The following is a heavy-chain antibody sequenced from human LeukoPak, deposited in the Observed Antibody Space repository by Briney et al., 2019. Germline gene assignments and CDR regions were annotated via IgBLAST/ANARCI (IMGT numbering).Heavy chain of an antibody. CDR3: ATDGEMATILADAFDI. Sequence: GASVKVSCKVSGYTLTELSMYWVRQAPGKGLEWMGGFDPEDGETIYAQKFQGRVTMTEDTSTDTAYMELSSLRSEDTAVYYCATDGEMATILADAFDIWGQGTMVTVSS. CDR2: FDPEDGET. J-gene: IGHJ3*02. V-gene: IGHV1-24*01. CDR1: GYTLTELS. D-gene: IGHD5-24*01.